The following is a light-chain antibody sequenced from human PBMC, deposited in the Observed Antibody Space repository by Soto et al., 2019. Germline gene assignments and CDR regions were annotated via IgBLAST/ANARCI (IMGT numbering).Light chain of an antibody. CDR2: GAS. V-gene: IGKV3-15*01. CDR1: QSVNSSY. CDR3: QQFHDWPMT. J-gene: IGKJ3*01. Sequence: EIVFPESPGTLSLSPGERVTPSCMASQSVNSSYLAWYQHKPGQAPRLLISGASTRATGIPARFSGSGSGTDFTLTISSLQSEDFAVYYCQQFHDWPMTFGPGTKVDNK.